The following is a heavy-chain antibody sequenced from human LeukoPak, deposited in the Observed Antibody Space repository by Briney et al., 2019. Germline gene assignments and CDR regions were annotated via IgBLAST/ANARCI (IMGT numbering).Heavy chain of an antibody. CDR1: GFTFSDYY. CDR3: ARESEATTDYYYGMDV. D-gene: IGHD1-26*01. V-gene: IGHV3-11*01. CDR2: ISSSGSTI. J-gene: IGHJ6*02. Sequence: GGSLRLSCAASGFTFSDYYMSWIRQAPGKGLEWVSYISSSGSTIYYADSVKGRFTISRDNAKNSLYLQMNSLRAEDTAVYYCARESEATTDYYYGMDVWSQGTTVTVSS.